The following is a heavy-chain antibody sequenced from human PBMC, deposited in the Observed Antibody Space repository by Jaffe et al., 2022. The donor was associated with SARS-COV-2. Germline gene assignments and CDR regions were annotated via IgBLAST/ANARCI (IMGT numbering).Heavy chain of an antibody. CDR2: IDWEDDK. Sequence: QVTLRESGPALVKPTQTLTLTCTFSGFSLSTSGMCVSWLRQPPGKALEWLALIDWEDDKYYSTSLKTRLTIYKDSSKNQVVLTMTNMDPVDTATYYCARYGHNWSPPEQTFYYYGMDVWGPGTTVTVSS. CDR1: GFSLSTSGMC. CDR3: ARYGHNWSPPEQTFYYYGMDV. D-gene: IGHD1-1*01. V-gene: IGHV2-70*01. J-gene: IGHJ6*02.